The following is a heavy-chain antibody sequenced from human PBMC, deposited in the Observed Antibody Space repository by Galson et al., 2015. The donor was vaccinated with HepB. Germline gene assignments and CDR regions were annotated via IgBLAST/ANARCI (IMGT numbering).Heavy chain of an antibody. Sequence: HSGAEVKKPGESLKISCRGSGYNFNNYWIACVRQMPGKGLEWMGIIYPADADTKYSPSFEGQITISADKSSSPAYLQWSSLKASGTATSSGARRGANWNGENCYDEGDSDFWGQGTLVIVSS. J-gene: IGHJ4*02. CDR1: GYNFNNYW. CDR3: ARRGANWNGENCYDEGDSDF. CDR2: IYPADADT. V-gene: IGHV5-51*01. D-gene: IGHD2/OR15-2a*01.